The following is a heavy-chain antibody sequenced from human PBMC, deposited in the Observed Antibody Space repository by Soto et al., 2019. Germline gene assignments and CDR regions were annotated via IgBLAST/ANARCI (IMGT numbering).Heavy chain of an antibody. Sequence: GGSLRLSCAASGFTFSSYAMHWVRQAPGKGLEWVAVISYDGSNKYYADSVKGRFTISRDNSKNTLYLQMNSLRAEDTAVYYCARELPTYYYDSSGYWSDAFDIWGQGTMVTVSS. CDR2: ISYDGSNK. J-gene: IGHJ3*02. D-gene: IGHD3-22*01. V-gene: IGHV3-30-3*01. CDR1: GFTFSSYA. CDR3: ARELPTYYYDSSGYWSDAFDI.